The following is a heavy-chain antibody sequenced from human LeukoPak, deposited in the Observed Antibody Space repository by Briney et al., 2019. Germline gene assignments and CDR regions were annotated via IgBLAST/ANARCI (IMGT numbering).Heavy chain of an antibody. CDR3: ARDRIYYMDV. J-gene: IGHJ6*03. CDR1: GFTFSSYG. Sequence: PGGSLRLSCAASGFTFSSYGMHWVRQAPGKGLEWVSYIGVGSSTKYYGDSVKGRFTISRDDAKNSVYLQMNSLRAEDTAVYYCARDRIYYMDVWGKGTTVTVSS. CDR2: IGVGSSTK. V-gene: IGHV3-48*01.